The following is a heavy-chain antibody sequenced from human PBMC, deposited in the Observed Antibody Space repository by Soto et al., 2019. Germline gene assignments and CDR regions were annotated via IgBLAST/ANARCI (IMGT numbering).Heavy chain of an antibody. Sequence: SETLSLTCTVSGGSVTSDEDYWTWIRQSPGKGLEWIGYISNSGSTGYNPSLKSRLSMSVDRSKNQFTLRLTSVTAADTAVYFCATESGSTYGYFDHWGQGTQVTVSS. CDR2: ISNSGST. V-gene: IGHV4-30-4*01. D-gene: IGHD5-18*01. CDR3: ATESGSTYGYFDH. CDR1: GGSVTSDEDY. J-gene: IGHJ4*02.